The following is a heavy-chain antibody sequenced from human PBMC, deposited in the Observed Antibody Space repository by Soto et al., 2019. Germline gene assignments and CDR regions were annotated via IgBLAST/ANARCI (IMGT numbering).Heavy chain of an antibody. D-gene: IGHD1-26*01. CDR1: GFTFSSYG. V-gene: IGHV3-30*18. J-gene: IGHJ4*02. CDR3: AKMWGYSGDLFDY. Sequence: PGGSLRLSCAASGFTFSSYGMHWVRQAPGKGLEWVAVISYDGSNKYYADSVKGRFTISRDNSKNTLYLQMNSLRAEDTAVYYCAKMWGYSGDLFDYWGQGTLVTVSS. CDR2: ISYDGSNK.